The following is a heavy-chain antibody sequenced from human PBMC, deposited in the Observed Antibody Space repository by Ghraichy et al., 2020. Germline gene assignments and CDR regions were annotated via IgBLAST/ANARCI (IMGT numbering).Heavy chain of an antibody. CDR2: IGGDSTDT. CDR1: GFTLSDYY. V-gene: IGHV3-11*05. Sequence: GALRLSCAAYGFTLSDYYMSWIRQAPGKGLEWLSFIGGDSTDTNYADAVKGRFITSRDNARNSLYLQMNSLRAEDTAVYYCVRDILRPGHLKYFDYWGQGTLVTVSS. J-gene: IGHJ4*02. D-gene: IGHD7-27*01. CDR3: VRDILRPGHLKYFDY.